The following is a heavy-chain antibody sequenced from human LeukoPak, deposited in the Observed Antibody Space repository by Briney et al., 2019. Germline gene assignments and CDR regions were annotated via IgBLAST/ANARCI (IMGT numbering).Heavy chain of an antibody. CDR3: ARELRGYSYGCSHYFDY. Sequence: GASVKVSCKASGYTFTSYGISWVRQAPGQGLEWMGWISAYNGNTNYAQKLQGRVTMTTDTSTSTAYMELRSLRSDDTAVYYCARELRGYSYGCSHYFDYWGQGTLVTVSS. D-gene: IGHD5-18*01. CDR2: ISAYNGNT. V-gene: IGHV1-18*01. J-gene: IGHJ4*02. CDR1: GYTFTSYG.